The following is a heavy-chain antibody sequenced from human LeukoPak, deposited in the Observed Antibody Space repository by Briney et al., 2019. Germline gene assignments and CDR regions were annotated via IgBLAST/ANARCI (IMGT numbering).Heavy chain of an antibody. CDR3: ARDRYYYDSSGYIRGISFDY. CDR1: GYTFTSCY. V-gene: IGHV1-46*01. Sequence: ASVTVSCKASGYTFTSCYMHWVRQAPGQGLEWMGIINPSGGSTSYAQKFQGRVTMTRDTSTSTVYMELSSLRSEDTAVYYCARDRYYYDSSGYIRGISFDYWGQGTLVTVSS. D-gene: IGHD3-22*01. J-gene: IGHJ4*02. CDR2: INPSGGST.